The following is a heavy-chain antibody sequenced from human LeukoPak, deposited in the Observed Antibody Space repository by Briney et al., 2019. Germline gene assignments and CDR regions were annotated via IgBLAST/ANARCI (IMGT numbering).Heavy chain of an antibody. Sequence: SETLSLTCAVYGGSFSGYYWSWIRQPPGKGLEWIGEINHSGSTNYNPSLKSRVTISVDTSKNQFSLKLSSVTTADTAVYYCARFFYGLDAFDIWGQGTMVTVSS. V-gene: IGHV4-34*01. CDR1: GGSFSGYY. J-gene: IGHJ3*02. CDR2: INHSGST. D-gene: IGHD4-17*01. CDR3: ARFFYGLDAFDI.